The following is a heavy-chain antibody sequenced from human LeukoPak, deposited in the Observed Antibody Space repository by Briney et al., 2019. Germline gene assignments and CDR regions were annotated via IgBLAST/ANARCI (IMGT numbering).Heavy chain of an antibody. CDR1: GFTFGDYA. V-gene: IGHV3-49*04. J-gene: IGHJ4*02. Sequence: GGSLRLSCTASGFTFGDYAMSWVRRAPGKGLEWVGFIRSKAYGGTTEYAASVKGRFTISGDDSKSIAYLQMNSLKTEDTAVYYCTRSLTTGLREGYYFDYWGQGTLVTVSS. CDR2: IRSKAYGGTT. D-gene: IGHD4-17*01. CDR3: TRSLTTGLREGYYFDY.